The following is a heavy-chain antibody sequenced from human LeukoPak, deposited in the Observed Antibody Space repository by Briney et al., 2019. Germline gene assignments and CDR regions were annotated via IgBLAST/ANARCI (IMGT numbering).Heavy chain of an antibody. J-gene: IGHJ4*02. D-gene: IGHD3-10*01. CDR3: AKDPYYGSGSYRGPFDY. V-gene: IGHV3-23*01. CDR1: GFTFSSYS. Sequence: GGSLRLSCAASGFTFSSYSMNWVRQAPGKGLEWVSAISGSGGSTYYADSVKGRFTISRDNSKNTLYLQMNSLRAEDTAVYYCAKDPYYGSGSYRGPFDYWGQGTLVTVSS. CDR2: ISGSGGST.